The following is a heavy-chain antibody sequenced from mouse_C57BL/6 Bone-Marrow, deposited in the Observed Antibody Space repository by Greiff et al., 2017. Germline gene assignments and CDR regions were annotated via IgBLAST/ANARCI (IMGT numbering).Heavy chain of an antibody. D-gene: IGHD1-1*02. Sequence: QVQLQQSGAELARPGASVKLSCKASGYTFTSYGISWVKQSTGQGLEWIGEIYPGSGSTNYNEKFKSKATLTVDTSSSTAYMQLSRLTSEDSAVYYCASMGYAMDYWGQGTSVTVAS. CDR1: GYTFTSYG. CDR3: ASMGYAMDY. CDR2: IYPGSGST. J-gene: IGHJ4*01. V-gene: IGHV1-81*01.